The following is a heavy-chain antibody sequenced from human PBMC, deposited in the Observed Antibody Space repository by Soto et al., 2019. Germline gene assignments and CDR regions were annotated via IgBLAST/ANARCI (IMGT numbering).Heavy chain of an antibody. CDR3: ASSSPLGGNDAFDI. CDR2: IYYSGST. D-gene: IGHD2-15*01. Sequence: PSETLSLTCTVSGGSISSGGYYWSWIRQHPGKGLEWIGYIYYSGSTYYNPSLKSRVTISVDTSKNQFSLKLSSVTAADTAVYYCASSSPLGGNDAFDIWGQGTMVTVS. CDR1: GGSISSGGYY. V-gene: IGHV4-31*03. J-gene: IGHJ3*02.